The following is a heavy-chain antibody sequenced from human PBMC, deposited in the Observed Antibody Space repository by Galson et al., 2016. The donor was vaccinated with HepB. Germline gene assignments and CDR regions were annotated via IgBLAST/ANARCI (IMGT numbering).Heavy chain of an antibody. CDR2: INHSGSP. V-gene: IGHV4-34*01. J-gene: IGHJ6*02. CDR3: ARGTYIAEVGLNYYFGMDV. D-gene: IGHD6-13*01. Sequence: SETLSLTCADYGRSSSGYYWSWIRQSPGKGLEWIGEINHSGSPDYNQSLASRVNISVDTSKNQFSLSLSSVTAPDTAVYFCARGTYIAEVGLNYYFGMDVWGQVTTVTVSS. CDR1: GRSSSGYY.